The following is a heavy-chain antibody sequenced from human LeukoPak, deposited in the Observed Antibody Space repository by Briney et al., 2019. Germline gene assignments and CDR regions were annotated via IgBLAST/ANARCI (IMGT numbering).Heavy chain of an antibody. Sequence: GGSLRLSCVASGFPFSSYWMTWVRQAPGKGLGWVANIKQDGSKKSYVDSVKGRFTISRDNAKNSLYLQMNSLRAEDTAIYYCTRVGYIDEGIDYWGQGTLVTVSS. D-gene: IGHD5-24*01. V-gene: IGHV3-7*04. CDR3: TRVGYIDEGIDY. J-gene: IGHJ4*02. CDR2: IKQDGSKK. CDR1: GFPFSSYW.